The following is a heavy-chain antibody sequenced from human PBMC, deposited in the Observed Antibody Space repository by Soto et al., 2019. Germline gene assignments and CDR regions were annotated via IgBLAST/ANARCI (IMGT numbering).Heavy chain of an antibody. CDR3: ARVVYYDSSGYYYP. CDR2: ISGYNGNT. Sequence: ASVKVSCKASNYTFNMYGISWVQQAPGQGLEWMGWISGYNGNTEYEQKFQGRVTMTTDTSTSTAYMELRSLRADDTAVYYCARVVYYDSSGYYYPWGQGTLVTVSS. V-gene: IGHV1-18*01. D-gene: IGHD3-22*01. J-gene: IGHJ5*02. CDR1: NYTFNMYG.